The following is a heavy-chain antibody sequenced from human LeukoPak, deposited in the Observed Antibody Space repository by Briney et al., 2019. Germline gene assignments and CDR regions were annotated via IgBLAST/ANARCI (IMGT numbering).Heavy chain of an antibody. V-gene: IGHV4-34*01. Sequence: SETLSLTCAVYGGSFSGYYWGWIRQPPGKGLEWIGSIYYSGSTYYNPSLKSRVTISVDRSKNQFSLKLSSVTAADTAVYYCARVSGGNSGAFDIWGQGTMVTVSS. J-gene: IGHJ3*02. CDR1: GGSFSGYY. CDR3: ARVSGGNSGAFDI. CDR2: IYYSGST. D-gene: IGHD4-23*01.